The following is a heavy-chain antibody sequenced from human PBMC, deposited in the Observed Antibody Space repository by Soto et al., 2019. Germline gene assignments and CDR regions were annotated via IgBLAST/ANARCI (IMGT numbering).Heavy chain of an antibody. CDR1: GYTFTSYA. CDR2: INAGNGNT. CDR3: GRGYDFWGGMDV. J-gene: IGHJ6*02. D-gene: IGHD3-3*01. V-gene: IGHV1-3*05. Sequence: QVQLVQSGAEEKKPGASVKVSCKASGYTFTSYAMHWVRQAPGQRLEWMGWINAGNGNTKYSQKFQGRVTITRDTSASTADMERCSRRSEDTAVYYWGRGYDFWGGMDVWGQGTTVTVSS.